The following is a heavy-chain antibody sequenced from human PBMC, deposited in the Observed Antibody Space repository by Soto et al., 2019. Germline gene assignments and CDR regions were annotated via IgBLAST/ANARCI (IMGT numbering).Heavy chain of an antibody. CDR2: VDSDGSGT. Sequence: EVQLVESGGGSVQPGGSLRLSCVASGITFSGYWMHWVRQVPGKGLVWVARVDSDGSGTSYADSVKGRFTISRDNAKNSRYLPLNSLPVEDTAVDYCATVFEHWGQGIPVTVSS. CDR3: ATVFEH. J-gene: IGHJ4*02. V-gene: IGHV3-74*01. CDR1: GITFSGYW.